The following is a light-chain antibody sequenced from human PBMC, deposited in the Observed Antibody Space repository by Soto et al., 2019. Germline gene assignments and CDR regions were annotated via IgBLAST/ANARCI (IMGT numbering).Light chain of an antibody. Sequence: EIVLTQSPGTLSLSPGERATLSCRASQSVSSSYLAWYQQKPGQAPRLLIYGASSRATGIPDRFSGSGSGTDFTLTISRLEPEDCAVYYCQQYGTSLLTFGGGTKVEI. CDR1: QSVSSSY. CDR3: QQYGTSLLT. J-gene: IGKJ4*01. V-gene: IGKV3-20*01. CDR2: GAS.